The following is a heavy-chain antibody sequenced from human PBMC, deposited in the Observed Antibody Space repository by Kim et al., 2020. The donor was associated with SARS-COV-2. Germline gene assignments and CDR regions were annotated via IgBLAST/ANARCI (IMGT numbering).Heavy chain of an antibody. J-gene: IGHJ6*02. CDR1: GYTFTGYY. CDR3: ARGPYGDYALFRYYGMDV. Sequence: ASVKVSCKASGYTFTGYYMHWVRQAPGQGLEWMGWINPNSGGTNYAQKFQGWVTMTRDTSISTAYMELSRLRSDDTAVYYCARGPYGDYALFRYYGMDVWGQGTTVTVSS. CDR2: INPNSGGT. V-gene: IGHV1-2*04. D-gene: IGHD4-17*01.